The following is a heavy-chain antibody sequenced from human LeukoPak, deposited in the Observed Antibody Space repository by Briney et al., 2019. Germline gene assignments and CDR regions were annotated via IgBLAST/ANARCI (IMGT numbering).Heavy chain of an antibody. V-gene: IGHV4-4*02. J-gene: IGHJ3*02. CDR3: GAYRTLDDAFDI. CDR2: RYHSGGT. D-gene: IGHD3-16*01. Sequence: SETLSLTCAVSGGSINSPKSWSWVRQPPGKGLEWIGDRYHSGGTNYNPSLKSRVTISVDTSKNQFSLELNSVTAADTAVYYCGAYRTLDDAFDIWGQGTLVTVSS. CDR1: GGSINSPKS.